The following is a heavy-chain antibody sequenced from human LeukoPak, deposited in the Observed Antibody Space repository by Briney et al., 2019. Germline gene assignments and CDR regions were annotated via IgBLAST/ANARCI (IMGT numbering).Heavy chain of an antibody. CDR2: ITHDGSNK. CDR3: ARDRFSGDYIDYCFYGMDV. CDR1: GFTFSSYG. V-gene: IGHV3-30*03. Sequence: GGSLRLSCAASGFTFSSYGMHWVRQAPGKGLEWVAIITHDGSNKYNADSVKGRFTISRDNSKNTLHLQMNSLRAEDTAVYYCARDRFSGDYIDYCFYGMDVWGQGTTVTVSS. D-gene: IGHD4-17*01. J-gene: IGHJ6*02.